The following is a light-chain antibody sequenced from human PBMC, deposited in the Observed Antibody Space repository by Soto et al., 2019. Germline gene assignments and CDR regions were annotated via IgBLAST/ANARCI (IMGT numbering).Light chain of an antibody. J-gene: IGKJ5*01. V-gene: IGKV3-20*01. CDR3: QHLGGYPIT. CDR2: SAS. Sequence: EIVLTQSPGTLSLSPGETATLSCRASQIIGRNYLAWYQQKPGQAPRLLIYSASSRATGIPDRFSGSGSGTDFTLTISGLEPEDFAVYYCQHLGGYPITFGQGTRLEIK. CDR1: QIIGRNY.